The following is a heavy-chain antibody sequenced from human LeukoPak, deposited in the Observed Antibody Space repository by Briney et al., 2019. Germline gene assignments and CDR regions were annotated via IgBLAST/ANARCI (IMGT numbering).Heavy chain of an antibody. CDR2: IKQDGSEI. V-gene: IGHV3-7*03. J-gene: IGHJ4*02. D-gene: IGHD5-12*01. CDR3: ARDPGSGYEEHFDY. CDR1: GFNMSDYW. Sequence: GGSLRLSCTASGFNMSDYWMTWVRQAPGKGLEWVANIKQDGSEIYSGDSLRGRFTISRDNAKNSLYLQMNSLRAEDTAVYYCARDPGSGYEEHFDYWGQGTLVTVSS.